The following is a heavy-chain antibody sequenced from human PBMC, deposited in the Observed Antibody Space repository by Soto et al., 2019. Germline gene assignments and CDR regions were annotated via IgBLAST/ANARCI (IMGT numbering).Heavy chain of an antibody. CDR2: LSTGGNIK. CDR1: HFTFRNYG. J-gene: IGHJ5*02. D-gene: IGHD1-1*01. Sequence: QVQLVESGGGVVQPGRSLRLSCAASHFTFRNYGMHWVRRAPGKGLEWLAFLSTGGNIKKSADSSVGRFTISRDNSENTLFHKMISLRADDTAMYYCARDIGRQVGYNWVSDHIDLWCQGALVTVSS. V-gene: IGHV3-33*01. CDR3: ARDIGRQVGYNWVSDHIDL.